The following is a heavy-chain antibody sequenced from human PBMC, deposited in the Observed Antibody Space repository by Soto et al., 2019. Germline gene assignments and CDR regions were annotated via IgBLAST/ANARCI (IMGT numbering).Heavy chain of an antibody. CDR3: ARGEILYDGSGYQSFYVDY. CDR1: GASVNSGSSY. Sequence: PSETLSLTCAVSGASVNSGSSYWSWIRQPPGKGLEWIGYLYRSGTTNYNPSLKSRVTISVDTSKSQFSLKLTSVTAADTAVYYCARGEILYDGSGYQSFYVDYWGQGTLVTVSS. V-gene: IGHV4-61*01. J-gene: IGHJ4*02. CDR2: LYRSGTT. D-gene: IGHD3-22*01.